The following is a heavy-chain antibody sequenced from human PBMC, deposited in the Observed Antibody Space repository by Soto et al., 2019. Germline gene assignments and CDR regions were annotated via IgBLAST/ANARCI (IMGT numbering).Heavy chain of an antibody. CDR1: GYTFTGYY. V-gene: IGHV1-2*04. D-gene: IGHD5-18*01. CDR3: ARGPSGAMAYYFDY. Sequence: ASVKVSCKASGYTFTGYYMHWVRQAPGQVLEWMGWINPNSGGTNYAQKFQGWVTMTRDTSISTAYMELSRLRSDDTAVYSCARGPSGAMAYYFDYWGQGTLVTVSS. CDR2: INPNSGGT. J-gene: IGHJ4*02.